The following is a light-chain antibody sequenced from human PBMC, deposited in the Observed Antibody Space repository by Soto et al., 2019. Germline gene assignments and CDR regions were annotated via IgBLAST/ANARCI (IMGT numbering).Light chain of an antibody. Sequence: QSVLTQPAAVSGSPGQSITISCTGSSGDVGGYKYVSWYQQHPGKAPKLMIYEVSNRPSGVSDRFSGSKSGNTASQTISGLQAEDEADYYCSSYTSTTTVLFGGGTKLTVL. CDR1: SGDVGGYKY. CDR2: EVS. J-gene: IGLJ2*01. CDR3: SSYTSTTTVL. V-gene: IGLV2-14*01.